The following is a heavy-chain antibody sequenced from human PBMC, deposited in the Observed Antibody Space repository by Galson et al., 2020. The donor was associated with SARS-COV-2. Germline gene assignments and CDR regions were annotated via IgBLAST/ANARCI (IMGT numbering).Heavy chain of an antibody. CDR3: ATAHTPWLVRWFDY. Sequence: PRCPVKVSCKVSGYTLTELSMHWVRQAPGKGLEWMGGFDPEDGETIYAQKFQGRVTMTEDTSTDTAYMELSSLRSEDTAVYYCATAHTPWLVRWFDYWGQGTLVTVSS. V-gene: IGHV1-24*01. D-gene: IGHD6-19*01. J-gene: IGHJ4*02. CDR1: GYTLTELS. CDR2: FDPEDGET.